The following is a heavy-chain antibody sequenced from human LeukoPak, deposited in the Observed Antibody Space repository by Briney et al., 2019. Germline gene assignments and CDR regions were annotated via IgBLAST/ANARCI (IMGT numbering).Heavy chain of an antibody. J-gene: IGHJ5*02. CDR1: GYTFTSYD. V-gene: IGHV1-8*01. CDR2: MNPNSGNA. Sequence: ASVKVSCKASGYTFTSYDINWVRQATGQGLEWMGWMNPNSGNAGYAQKFQGRVTMTRNTSISTAYMELSSPRSEDTAVYYCARGPTYYDILTGSNWFDPWGQGTLVTVPS. CDR3: ARGPTYYDILTGSNWFDP. D-gene: IGHD3-9*01.